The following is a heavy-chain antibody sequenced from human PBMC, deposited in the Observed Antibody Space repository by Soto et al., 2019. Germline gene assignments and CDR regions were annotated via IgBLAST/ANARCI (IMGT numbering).Heavy chain of an antibody. V-gene: IGHV4-4*07. CDR2: IYTSGST. CDR3: ARSSLNSYSSYGMDV. Sequence: PSETLSLTCTVSGGSISSYYWSWIRQPAGKGLEWIGRIYTSGSTNYNPSLKSRVTMSVDTSKNQFSLKLSSVTASDTAMYYCARSSLNSYSSYGMDVWGQGTTVTVSS. J-gene: IGHJ6*02. D-gene: IGHD5-18*01. CDR1: GGSISSYY.